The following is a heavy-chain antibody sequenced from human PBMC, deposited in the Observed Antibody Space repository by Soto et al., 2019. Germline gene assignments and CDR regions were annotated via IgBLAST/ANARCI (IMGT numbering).Heavy chain of an antibody. J-gene: IGHJ6*02. CDR2: IWSAGLI. CDR1: GFTVSSKY. Sequence: DVQLVETGGELIQPGGSLRLSYAASGFTVSSKYMSWVRQDPGKGLEWISVIWSAGLIYYADSVRGRFTISRDISKNILYLEMTSLRADDTAVYYCAREAPMDVWGQGTTVTVSS. CDR3: AREAPMDV. V-gene: IGHV3-53*02.